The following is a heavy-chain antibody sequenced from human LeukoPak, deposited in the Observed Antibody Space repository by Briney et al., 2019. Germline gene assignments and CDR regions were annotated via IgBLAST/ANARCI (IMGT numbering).Heavy chain of an antibody. CDR1: GFTFSSYS. CDR3: ARDSRSLGLHAFDI. CDR2: ISSDTNSI. V-gene: IGHV3-21*06. J-gene: IGHJ3*02. D-gene: IGHD1-7*01. Sequence: GGSLRLSCAASGFTFSSYSMTWVRQAPGKGLEWVSSISSDTNSIYYADSMKGRFTISRDNTENSLYLQMNSLRVEDTAVYYCARDSRSLGLHAFDIWGQGTMVTVSS.